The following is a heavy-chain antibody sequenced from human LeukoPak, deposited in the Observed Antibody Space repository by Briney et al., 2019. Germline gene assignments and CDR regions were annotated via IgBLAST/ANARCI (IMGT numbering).Heavy chain of an antibody. CDR1: GGTFSSYA. J-gene: IGHJ5*02. Sequence: SVKVSCKASGGTFSSYAISWVRQAPGQGLEWMGRIIPILGIANYAQKFQGRGTITADKSTSPAYMELSSLRSEDTAVYYCARDPPSVVPAHNTNNWFDPWGQGTLVTVSS. CDR2: IIPILGIA. CDR3: ARDPPSVVPAHNTNNWFDP. D-gene: IGHD2-2*01. V-gene: IGHV1-69*04.